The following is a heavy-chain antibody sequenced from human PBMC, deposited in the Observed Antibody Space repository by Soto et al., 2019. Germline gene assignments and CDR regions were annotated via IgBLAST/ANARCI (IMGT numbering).Heavy chain of an antibody. CDR1: GFTFSSYA. J-gene: IGHJ4*02. V-gene: IGHV3-30-3*01. D-gene: IGHD3-16*01. Sequence: GGSLRLSCAASGFTFSSYAMHWVRQAPGKGLEWVAVISYDGSNKYYADSVKGRFTISRDNSKNTLYLQMNSLRAEDTAVYYCARDLRFEYWGQGTLVTVSS. CDR3: ARDLRFEY. CDR2: ISYDGSNK.